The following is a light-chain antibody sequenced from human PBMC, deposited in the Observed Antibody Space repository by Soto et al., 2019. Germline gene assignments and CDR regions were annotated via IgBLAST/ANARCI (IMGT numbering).Light chain of an antibody. V-gene: IGKV1-39*01. CDR2: AAS. CDR1: QSISSY. J-gene: IGKJ5*01. Sequence: MAVSGKCVSAAVGRIVKINCGTSQSISSYLNWYQQKPGKAPKLLIYAASSLQIGFPARFSVSGSGTDFTLTLSSLHPEDCATYNCQHPHSAPETYGQGTRLEIK. CDR3: QHPHSAPET.